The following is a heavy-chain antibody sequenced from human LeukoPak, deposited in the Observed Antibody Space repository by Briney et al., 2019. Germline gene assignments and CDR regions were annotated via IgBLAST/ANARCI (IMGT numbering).Heavy chain of an antibody. CDR1: GGSFSGYY. Sequence: PSETLSLTCAVYGGSFSGYYWSWIRQPPGKGLEWIGEINHSGSTNYNPSPKSRVTISVDTPKNQFSLKLSSVTAADTAVYYCARSKADFWSGYLHYFDYWGQGTLVTVSS. D-gene: IGHD3-3*01. CDR2: INHSGST. V-gene: IGHV4-34*01. CDR3: ARSKADFWSGYLHYFDY. J-gene: IGHJ4*02.